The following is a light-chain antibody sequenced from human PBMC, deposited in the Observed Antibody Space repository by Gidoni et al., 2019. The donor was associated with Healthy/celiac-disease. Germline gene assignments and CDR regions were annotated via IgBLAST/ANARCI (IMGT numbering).Light chain of an antibody. J-gene: IGKJ1*01. Sequence: EIVLTQSPATLSLSPGERATLACRASQSVSSYLAWYQQKPGQAPRLLIYDASNRATGIPARFSGSGSGTDFTLTISSLEPEEFAVYYCQQRSNWPWTFXQXTKVXIK. CDR2: DAS. V-gene: IGKV3-11*01. CDR1: QSVSSY. CDR3: QQRSNWPWT.